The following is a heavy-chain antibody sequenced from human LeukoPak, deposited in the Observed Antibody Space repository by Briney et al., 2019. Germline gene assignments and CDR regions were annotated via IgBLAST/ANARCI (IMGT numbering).Heavy chain of an antibody. CDR3: ARYYDFWSGYPPWDY. D-gene: IGHD3-3*01. V-gene: IGHV3-7*01. J-gene: IGHJ4*02. Sequence: PGGSLRLSCVASGFTFSSYWMSWVRQAPGKGLEWVAIIKKDGSEEYYVDSVKGRFTISRDNAKNSLYLQMNSLRAEDTAVYYCARYYDFWSGYPPWDYWGQGTLVTVSS. CDR1: GFTFSSYW. CDR2: IKKDGSEE.